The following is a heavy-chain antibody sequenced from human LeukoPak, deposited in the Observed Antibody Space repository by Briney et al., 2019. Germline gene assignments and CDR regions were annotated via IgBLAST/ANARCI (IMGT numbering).Heavy chain of an antibody. CDR2: ISWNSGSI. Sequence: PGGSLRLSCAASGFTFDDYAMHWVRQAPGKGLEWVSGISWNSGSIGYADSVKGRFTISRDNAKNSLYLQMNSLRAEDTALYYCASAAYGYWGQGTLVTVSS. CDR3: ASAAYGY. V-gene: IGHV3-9*01. CDR1: GFTFDDYA. D-gene: IGHD2-2*01. J-gene: IGHJ4*02.